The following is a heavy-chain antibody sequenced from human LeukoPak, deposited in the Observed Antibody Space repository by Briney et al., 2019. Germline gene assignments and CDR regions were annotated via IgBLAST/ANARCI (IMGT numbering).Heavy chain of an antibody. D-gene: IGHD6-13*01. Sequence: GGSLRLSCAASGFTFSSYWMSWVRQAPGKGLEWVANIKQDGSEKYYVDSVKGRFTISRDNAKNSLYLQMNSLRAEDTAVYYCARDSGYSSSWYPSSYLGQGTLVTVSS. V-gene: IGHV3-7*01. CDR2: IKQDGSEK. CDR1: GFTFSSYW. J-gene: IGHJ4*02. CDR3: ARDSGYSSSWYPSSY.